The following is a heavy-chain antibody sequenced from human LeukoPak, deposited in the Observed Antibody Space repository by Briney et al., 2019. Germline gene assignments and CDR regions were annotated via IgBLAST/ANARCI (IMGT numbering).Heavy chain of an antibody. J-gene: IGHJ4*02. CDR3: ARNRWGITMVRGVSLDY. V-gene: IGHV4-34*01. CDR2: INHSGST. D-gene: IGHD3-10*01. Sequence: PSENLSLTCAVYGGSFSGYYWSWIRQPPGKGLEWIGEINHSGSTNYNPSLKSRVTISVDTSKNQFSLKMSSVTAADTAVYYCARNRWGITMVRGVSLDYWGQGTLVTVSS. CDR1: GGSFSGYY.